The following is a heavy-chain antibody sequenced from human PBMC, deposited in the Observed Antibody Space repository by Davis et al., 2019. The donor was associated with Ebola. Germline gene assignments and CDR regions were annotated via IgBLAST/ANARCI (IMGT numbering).Heavy chain of an antibody. CDR1: GGSIINFAYY. J-gene: IGHJ4*02. D-gene: IGHD3-9*01. Sequence: MPSETLSLTCTVSGGSIINFAYYWGWIRQPPGKGLEWIGIINYTGTTSYNPSLKRRVTVSADTAKNQFPLKLTSVTAADTAVYYCARLTDILSGYYNFWGQGTLVTVSS. CDR3: ARLTDILSGYYNF. CDR2: INYTGTT. V-gene: IGHV4-39*01.